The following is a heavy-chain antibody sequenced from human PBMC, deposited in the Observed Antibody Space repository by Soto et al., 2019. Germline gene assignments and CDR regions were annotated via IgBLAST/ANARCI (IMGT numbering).Heavy chain of an antibody. CDR1: GFTVSSNY. V-gene: IGHV3-66*01. D-gene: IGHD4-17*01. CDR3: AKAPFEYGEQNY. J-gene: IGHJ4*02. CDR2: VYDDGRT. Sequence: GGSLRLSCAALGFTVSSNYMNWLRQAPGKGLEWVSVVYDDGRTYYADSVKGRFTISRDNSKNTLYLQMNSLRAEDTAVYYCAKAPFEYGEQNYWGQGTLVTVSS.